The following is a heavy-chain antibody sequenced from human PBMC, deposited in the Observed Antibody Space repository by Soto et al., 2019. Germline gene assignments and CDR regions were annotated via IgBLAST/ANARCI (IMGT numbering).Heavy chain of an antibody. D-gene: IGHD6-19*01. Sequence: QVHLVESGGGVVQPGRSLRLSCAASGFTFSSYAMHWVRRTPGKGLECVALISYDGINKYYADSVKGRFTVSRDNSKSRLYLQMNSLSAKDTAVYYCVKDGVSGWSDYFFDYWGQGTLVTVSS. J-gene: IGHJ4*02. V-gene: IGHV3-30*18. CDR3: VKDGVSGWSDYFFDY. CDR1: GFTFSSYA. CDR2: ISYDGINK.